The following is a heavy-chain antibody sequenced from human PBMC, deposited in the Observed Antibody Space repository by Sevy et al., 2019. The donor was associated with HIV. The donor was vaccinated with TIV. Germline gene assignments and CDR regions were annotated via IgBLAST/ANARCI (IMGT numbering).Heavy chain of an antibody. CDR1: GGSFSNDD. J-gene: IGHJ4*02. Sequence: SETLSLTCAVYGGSFSNDDWSWIRQPPGKGLEWIGEINHSGSPNYNPALKSRVTISIDTSKNQFSLKLTSVTAADTAVYYCARWRGTRVTMMVVVTTGYFVNWGQGALVTVSS. CDR2: INHSGSP. CDR3: ARWRGTRVTMMVVVTTGYFVN. D-gene: IGHD3-22*01. V-gene: IGHV4-34*01.